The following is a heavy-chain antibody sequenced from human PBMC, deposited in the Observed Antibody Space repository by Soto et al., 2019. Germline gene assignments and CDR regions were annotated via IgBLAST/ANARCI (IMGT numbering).Heavy chain of an antibody. CDR3: ARGISYSSGLDY. Sequence: QVQLVQSGAEVKKPGASVKVSCKASGYTFSNYYMNWVRQAPGQGLEWMGIINPTGGSTSYAQKFQGRVTMTRDTSTSTVYMELSSLRSEDTALYYCARGISYSSGLDYWGQGTLVTVSS. J-gene: IGHJ4*02. V-gene: IGHV1-46*01. CDR1: GYTFSNYY. D-gene: IGHD6-19*01. CDR2: INPTGGST.